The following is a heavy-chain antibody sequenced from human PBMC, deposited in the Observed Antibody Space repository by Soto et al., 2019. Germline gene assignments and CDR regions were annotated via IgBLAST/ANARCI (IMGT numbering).Heavy chain of an antibody. J-gene: IGHJ6*02. CDR3: ARDVTTTPSGGMDV. D-gene: IGHD4-17*01. CDR1: GYTFTGYY. CDR2: INPNSGGT. V-gene: IGHV1-2*04. Sequence: ASVKVSCKASGYTFTGYYMHWVRQAPGQGLEWMGWINPNSGGTNYAQKFQGWVTMTRDTSISTAYMELSRLRSDDTAVYYCARDVTTTPSGGMDVWGQGTTVTVSS.